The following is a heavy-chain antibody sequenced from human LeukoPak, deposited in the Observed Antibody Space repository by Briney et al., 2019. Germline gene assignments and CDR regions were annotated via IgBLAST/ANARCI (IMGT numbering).Heavy chain of an antibody. Sequence: SETLSLTCTVSDYPISSGYYWSWIRQPPGKGLEWIGEINHSGSTNYNPSLKSRVTISVDTSKNQFSLKLSSVTAADTAVYYCARQPAYSSSNWFDPWGQGTLVTVSS. CDR2: INHSGST. V-gene: IGHV4-38-2*02. J-gene: IGHJ5*02. D-gene: IGHD6-6*01. CDR1: DYPISSGYY. CDR3: ARQPAYSSSNWFDP.